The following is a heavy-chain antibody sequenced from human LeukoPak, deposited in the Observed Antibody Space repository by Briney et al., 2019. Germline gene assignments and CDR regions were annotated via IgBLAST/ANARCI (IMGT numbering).Heavy chain of an antibody. CDR1: GFTFSSYS. Sequence: GGSLRLSCAASGFTFSSYSMHWVRRAPGKGLEWVALTSYDGSNKYHADSVKGRFTISRDNSKNTLYLQMNSLRAEDTAVYYCARATNYYYDSSGYAPDSDYWGQGTLVTVSS. V-gene: IGHV3-30*04. J-gene: IGHJ4*02. CDR3: ARATNYYYDSSGYAPDSDY. D-gene: IGHD3-22*01. CDR2: TSYDGSNK.